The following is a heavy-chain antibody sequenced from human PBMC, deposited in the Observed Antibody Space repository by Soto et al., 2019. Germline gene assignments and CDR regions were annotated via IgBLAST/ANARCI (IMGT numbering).Heavy chain of an antibody. Sequence: QVPLVQSGAEVKKPGSSVTVSCKASGGTFSSYAIHWVRQAPGQGLEWMGGIIPMYGPAKYAQRFQGRVTITADESTTTVYMELTSLTSQDTAVYYCARVTSMVRGVIAHWFDPWGHGTLVTVSS. J-gene: IGHJ5*02. CDR1: GGTFSSYA. D-gene: IGHD3-10*01. CDR2: IIPMYGPA. CDR3: ARVTSMVRGVIAHWFDP. V-gene: IGHV1-69*01.